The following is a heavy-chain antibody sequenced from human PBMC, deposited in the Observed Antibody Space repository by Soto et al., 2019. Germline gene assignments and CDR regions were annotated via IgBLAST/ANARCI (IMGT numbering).Heavy chain of an antibody. Sequence: PSATPSLTCTVSGGYISSGGYYWSWIRQHPGKGLEWIGYIYYSGSTYYNPSLKSRVTISVDTSKNQFSLKLSSVTAADTAVYYCVRDRVTTLGGMDVWGQGTTVTVSS. V-gene: IGHV4-31*03. J-gene: IGHJ6*02. CDR1: GGYISSGGYY. CDR2: IYYSGST. CDR3: VRDRVTTLGGMDV. D-gene: IGHD4-4*01.